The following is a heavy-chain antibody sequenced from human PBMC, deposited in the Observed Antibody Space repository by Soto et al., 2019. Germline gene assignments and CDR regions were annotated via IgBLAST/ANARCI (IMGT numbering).Heavy chain of an antibody. CDR2: IYPGDSDT. V-gene: IGHV5-51*01. D-gene: IGHD1-26*01. CDR1: GYRFSTYW. Sequence: GECLKSSCKASGYRFSTYWIGWVRQRPGKGPEWMAIIYPGDSDTRENPSFQGQVTISADKSSNTVHLQWRSLKASDTAIYYCARLGGIVDTGTWIQWGQGTPVTVSS. CDR3: ARLGGIVDTGTWIQ. J-gene: IGHJ4*02.